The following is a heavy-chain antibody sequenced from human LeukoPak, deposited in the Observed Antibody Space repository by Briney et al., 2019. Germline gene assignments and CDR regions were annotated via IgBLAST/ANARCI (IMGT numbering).Heavy chain of an antibody. D-gene: IGHD3-3*02. CDR3: AKGSAHYWSGYQYDYYYYMDV. V-gene: IGHV3-23*01. Sequence: GGSLRLSCAASGFTFSSYAMSWVRQAPGQGLEWVSVISGSGGSSYYADSVKGRFTISRDNSKNTLYLQMNSLRAEDTAIYYCAKGSAHYWSGYQYDYYYYMDVWGKGTTVTVSS. J-gene: IGHJ6*03. CDR1: GFTFSSYA. CDR2: ISGSGGSS.